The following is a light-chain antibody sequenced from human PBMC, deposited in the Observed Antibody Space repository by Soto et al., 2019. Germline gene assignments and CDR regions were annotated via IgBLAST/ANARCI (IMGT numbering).Light chain of an antibody. V-gene: IGKV1-39*01. Sequence: DSQMTQSPSSLSASVGDRVTITCRASQSISSYLNWYQQKPGKAPKILIYAASSLESGVPSRFSGSGSGTEFTLTISSLQPEDFGTYYCQQSYSTPLLGQGTKLAIK. CDR1: QSISSY. CDR2: AAS. CDR3: QQSYSTPL. J-gene: IGKJ2*01.